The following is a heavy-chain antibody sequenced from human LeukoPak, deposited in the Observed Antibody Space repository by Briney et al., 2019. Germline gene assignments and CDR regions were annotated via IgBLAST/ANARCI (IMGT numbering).Heavy chain of an antibody. CDR3: ARAAPSGSYDGYWLDP. D-gene: IGHD1-26*01. CDR2: INPNSGGT. CDR1: GYTFTGYY. V-gene: IGHV1-2*04. J-gene: IGHJ5*02. Sequence: ASVKVSCKASGYTFTGYYMHWVRQAPGQGLEWMGWINPNSGGTNYAQKFQGWVTMTRDTSISTAYMELSRLRSDGTAVYYCARAAPSGSYDGYWLDPWGQGTLVTVSS.